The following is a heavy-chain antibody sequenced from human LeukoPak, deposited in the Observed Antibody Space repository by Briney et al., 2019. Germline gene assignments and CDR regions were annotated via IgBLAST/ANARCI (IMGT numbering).Heavy chain of an antibody. J-gene: IGHJ4*02. CDR3: ARESVGYCSGGSCPHYFDY. CDR1: GGSISSYY. CDR2: IYSSGNT. D-gene: IGHD2-15*01. Sequence: SETLSLTCTVSGGSISSYYWSWVRQPAGKGLEWIGRIYSSGNTNYNPSLKSRVTMSVDTSRNQFSLKLSSVTAADTAVYYCARESVGYCSGGSCPHYFDYWGQGTLVTVSS. V-gene: IGHV4-4*07.